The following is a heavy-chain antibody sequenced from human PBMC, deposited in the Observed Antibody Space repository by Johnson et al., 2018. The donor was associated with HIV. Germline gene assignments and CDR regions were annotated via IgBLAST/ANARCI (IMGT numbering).Heavy chain of an antibody. CDR1: GFTFSDYY. J-gene: IGHJ3*02. Sequence: QLVESGGGLIQPGGSLRLSCAASGFTFSDYYMSWVRQAPGKGLEWVSYISSVGSTIYYADSVKGRFTIPRDNAKNSLYLQMNSRRAEDTAVYYWAKDYVDTASDDAFDIWGQGTMVTVSS. D-gene: IGHD5-18*01. V-gene: IGHV3-11*04. CDR3: AKDYVDTASDDAFDI. CDR2: ISSVGSTI.